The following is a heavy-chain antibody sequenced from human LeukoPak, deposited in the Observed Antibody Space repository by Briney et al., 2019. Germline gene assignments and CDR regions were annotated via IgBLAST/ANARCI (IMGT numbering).Heavy chain of an antibody. CDR2: IYYSGST. V-gene: IGHV4-59*12. Sequence: SETLSLTCTVSGGSISGYYWSWIRQPPGKGLEWIGTIYYSGSTYYNPSLKSRVTISTDTSKNQFSLNLPSVTAADTAVYYCARVRGDSPYSFDYWGQGTLVTVSS. CDR3: ARVRGDSPYSFDY. D-gene: IGHD2-21*02. J-gene: IGHJ4*02. CDR1: GGSISGYY.